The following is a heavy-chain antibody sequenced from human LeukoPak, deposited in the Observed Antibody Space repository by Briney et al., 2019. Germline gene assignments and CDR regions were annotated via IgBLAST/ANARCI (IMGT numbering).Heavy chain of an antibody. CDR1: GFTFDDYA. V-gene: IGHV3-9*01. D-gene: IGHD3-3*01. Sequence: GGSLRLSCAASGFTFDDYAMHWVRQAPGKGLGWVSGISWNSGSIGYADSVKGRFTISRDNAKNSLYLQMNSLRAEDTALYYCAKDRGNAYYDFWSGYSPDAFDIWGQGTMVTVSS. CDR2: ISWNSGSI. CDR3: AKDRGNAYYDFWSGYSPDAFDI. J-gene: IGHJ3*02.